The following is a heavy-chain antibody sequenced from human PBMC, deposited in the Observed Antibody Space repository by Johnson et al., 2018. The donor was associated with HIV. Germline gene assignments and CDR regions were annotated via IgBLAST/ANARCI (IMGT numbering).Heavy chain of an antibody. CDR1: GFTVSRNY. Sequence: EVQLVESGGGLIQSGGSLRLSCAASGFTVSRNYMSWVRQAPGKGLEWVSVIYSGGSTYYADSVKGRCTISREDSKNTAYLHMNSLKTEDTAVYYCTRRRTGSYSAFDIWGQGTMVTVSS. V-gene: IGHV3-53*01. CDR2: IYSGGST. D-gene: IGHD1-26*01. CDR3: TRRRTGSYSAFDI. J-gene: IGHJ3*02.